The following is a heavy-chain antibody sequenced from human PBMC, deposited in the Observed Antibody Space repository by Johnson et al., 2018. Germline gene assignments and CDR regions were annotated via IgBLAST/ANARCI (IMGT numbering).Heavy chain of an antibody. V-gene: IGHV4-4*02. CDR1: GGSINSSNW. D-gene: IGHD3-3*01. CDR3: AGDDRRAFGVVIGPFDT. CDR2: IYHSGST. Sequence: QVQLQESGPGLVKPSGTLSLTCVVSGGSINSSNWWSWVRQPPGKGLEWIGEIYHSGSTNCNPSLKSRVTISVDKSKNQFALKLSSVTAADTGVYYCAGDDRRAFGVVIGPFDTWGQGTMVTVAS. J-gene: IGHJ3*02.